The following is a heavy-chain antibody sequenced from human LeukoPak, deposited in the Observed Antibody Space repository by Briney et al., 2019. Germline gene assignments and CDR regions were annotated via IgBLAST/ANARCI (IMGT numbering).Heavy chain of an antibody. V-gene: IGHV5-51*01. J-gene: IGHJ4*02. CDR1: GYSFSSYW. CDR2: IYPGGSET. D-gene: IGHD5-24*01. CDR3: ARASRDGYNQNFDH. Sequence: GQSLKSSCKGLGYSFSSYWNAWVRQRPGKGLEWMGIIYPGGSETRYDPSFQGQATISADSSTSTAYLQWSSLRASDTAMYYCARASRDGYNQNFDHWGQGTLVTFSS.